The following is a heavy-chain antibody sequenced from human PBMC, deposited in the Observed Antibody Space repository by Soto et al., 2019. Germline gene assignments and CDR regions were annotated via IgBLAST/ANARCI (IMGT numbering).Heavy chain of an antibody. D-gene: IGHD6-13*01. CDR3: ARGGSSSWGDYYYYYGMDV. CDR1: GESVSSNSAA. J-gene: IGHJ6*02. V-gene: IGHV6-1*01. Sequence: SQTLSLTCAISGESVSSNSAAWNWIRQSPSRGLEWLGRTYYRSKWYNDYAVSVKSRITINPDTSKNQFSLQLNSVTPEDTAVYYCARGGSSSWGDYYYYYGMDVWGQGTTVTVS. CDR2: TYYRSKWYN.